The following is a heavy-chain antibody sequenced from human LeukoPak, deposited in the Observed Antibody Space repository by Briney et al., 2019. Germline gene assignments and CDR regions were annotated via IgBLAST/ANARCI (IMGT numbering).Heavy chain of an antibody. CDR2: IKSDGGT. Sequence: GGSLRLSCAASGFTFSTYWMHWVRQAPGKGLVWVSRIKSDGGTNYADSVKGRFTISRDNSKNTLFLQMNSLRAEDTALYYCARDSVYAFHIWGHGTLVTVSS. D-gene: IGHD3-16*01. J-gene: IGHJ4*03. CDR3: ARDSVYAFHI. CDR1: GFTFSTYW. V-gene: IGHV3-74*01.